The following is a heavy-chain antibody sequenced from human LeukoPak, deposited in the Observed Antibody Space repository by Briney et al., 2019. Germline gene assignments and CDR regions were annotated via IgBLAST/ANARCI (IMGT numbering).Heavy chain of an antibody. CDR1: GFTFSNYA. V-gene: IGHV3-23*01. D-gene: IGHD6-6*01. J-gene: IGHJ6*02. CDR2: ISGSGGST. CDR3: ARTYSSSPVDLTPDYYYYYGMDV. Sequence: GGSLRLSCAASGFTFSNYAMSRVRQAPEKGLEWVSTISGSGGSTYYADSVKVRFTISRDNSKNTLYLQLNSLRAEDTAIYYCARTYSSSPVDLTPDYYYYYGMDVWGQGTTVTVSS.